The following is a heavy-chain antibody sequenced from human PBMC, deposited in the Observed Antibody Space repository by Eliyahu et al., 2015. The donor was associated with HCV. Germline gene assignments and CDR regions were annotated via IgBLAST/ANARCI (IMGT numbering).Heavy chain of an antibody. CDR3: ASGGGGIAVTGTGGWFDP. J-gene: IGHJ5*02. Sequence: QVRLQESGPGLVKPSETLSLTCIVPGXSISSYYWSWIRQPPGKGLEWIGYIHYSGSTHHNPSLKNRVTISIDTSKNQFSLKLSSVTAADTAVYYCASGGGGIAVTGTGGWFDPWGQGTLVTVSS. D-gene: IGHD6-19*01. CDR1: GXSISSYY. CDR2: IHYSGST. V-gene: IGHV4-59*12.